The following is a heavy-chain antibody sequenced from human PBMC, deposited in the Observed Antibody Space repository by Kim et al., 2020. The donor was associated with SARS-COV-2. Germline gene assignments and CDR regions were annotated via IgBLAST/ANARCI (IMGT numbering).Heavy chain of an antibody. Sequence: SVKVSCKASGGTFSSYAISWVRQAPGQGLEWMGRIIPIFGIANYAQKFQGRVTITADKSTSTAYMELSSLRSEDTAVYYCARDPMLSSIEGFSPLDYYYYMDVWGKGTTVTVSS. CDR2: IIPIFGIA. D-gene: IGHD6-6*01. CDR3: ARDPMLSSIEGFSPLDYYYYMDV. CDR1: GGTFSSYA. J-gene: IGHJ6*03. V-gene: IGHV1-69*04.